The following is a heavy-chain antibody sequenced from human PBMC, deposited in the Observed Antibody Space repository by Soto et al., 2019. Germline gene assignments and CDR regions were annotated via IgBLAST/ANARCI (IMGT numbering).Heavy chain of an antibody. CDR1: GGTFTSYA. D-gene: IGHD6-6*01. CDR3: ARDPNSSSSSFGFWWFDP. Sequence: SMKVSCKASGGTFTSYAISWVRQAPGQGLEWMGGIIPIFGTANYAQKFQGRVTITADESTSTAYMELSSLRSEDTAVYYCARDPNSSSSSFGFWWFDPWGQGTLVTVS. V-gene: IGHV1-69*13. J-gene: IGHJ5*02. CDR2: IIPIFGTA.